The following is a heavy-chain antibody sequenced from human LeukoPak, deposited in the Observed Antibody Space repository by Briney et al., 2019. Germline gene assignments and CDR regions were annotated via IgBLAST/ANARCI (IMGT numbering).Heavy chain of an antibody. CDR2: INWNSGSI. D-gene: IGHD5-24*01. V-gene: IGHV3-9*01. Sequence: GGSLRLSCAASGFTFDDYAMHWVRQVPGKGPEWVAGINWNSGSIDYADSVKGRFTISRDNAKNYLYLQMNSLRSEDTALYYCAKLRAGSENDYWGQGTLVTVSS. CDR1: GFTFDDYA. CDR3: AKLRAGSENDY. J-gene: IGHJ4*02.